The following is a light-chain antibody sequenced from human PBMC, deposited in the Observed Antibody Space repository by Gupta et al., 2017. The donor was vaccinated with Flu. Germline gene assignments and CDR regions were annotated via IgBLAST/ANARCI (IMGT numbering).Light chain of an antibody. J-gene: IGLJ1*01. CDR2: DFN. CDR1: SSNIGSYT. CDR3: AVWDDSLSGHYV. V-gene: IGLV1-44*01. Sequence: SSNIGSYTVDWYQQLPGTAPKLIIYDFNERPSGVPDRFPGSRSGTSASLAISGLQSEDEADYYCAVWDDSLSGHYVFGSGTKVTVL.